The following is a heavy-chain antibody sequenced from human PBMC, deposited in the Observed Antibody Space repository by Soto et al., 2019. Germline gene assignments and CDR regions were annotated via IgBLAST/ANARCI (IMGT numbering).Heavy chain of an antibody. V-gene: IGHV3-9*01. Sequence: PGGSLRLSCAASGFTFDDYAMHWVRQAPGKGLEWVSGISWNSGSIGYADSVKGRLTISRDNAKNSLYLQMNSLRAEDTALYYCAKDYGSYYYDSSGYLDAFDIWGQGTMVTV. CDR3: AKDYGSYYYDSSGYLDAFDI. D-gene: IGHD3-22*01. J-gene: IGHJ3*02. CDR2: ISWNSGSI. CDR1: GFTFDDYA.